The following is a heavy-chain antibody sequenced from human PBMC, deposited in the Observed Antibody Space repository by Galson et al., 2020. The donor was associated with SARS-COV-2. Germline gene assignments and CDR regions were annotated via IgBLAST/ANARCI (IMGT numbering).Heavy chain of an antibody. CDR3: VSAWLHENGAFDI. Sequence: SVKVSCKASGGTFSSYTISWVRQAPGQGLEWMGRIIPILGIANYAQKFQGRVTITADKSTSTAYMELSSLRSEDTAVYYCVSAWLHENGAFDIWGQGTMVTVSS. D-gene: IGHD5-12*01. V-gene: IGHV1-69*02. CDR2: IIPILGIA. CDR1: GGTFSSYT. J-gene: IGHJ3*02.